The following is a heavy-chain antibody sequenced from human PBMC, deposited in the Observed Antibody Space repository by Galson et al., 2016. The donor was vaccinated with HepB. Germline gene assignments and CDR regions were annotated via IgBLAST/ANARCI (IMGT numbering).Heavy chain of an antibody. CDR3: EAPLTTFNFYGMDV. CDR2: ISSNSRNI. D-gene: IGHD1-14*01. J-gene: IGHJ6*04. V-gene: IGHV3-48*01. CDR1: GFLFSDYS. Sequence: SLRLSCAGSGFLFSDYSLNWVRQTPGQGLEWLAYISSNSRNIFYADSVRGRFTISRDNAENSVYLHLNSLIAGYTAIYFCEAPLTTFNFYGMDVWGKGTTVIVSS.